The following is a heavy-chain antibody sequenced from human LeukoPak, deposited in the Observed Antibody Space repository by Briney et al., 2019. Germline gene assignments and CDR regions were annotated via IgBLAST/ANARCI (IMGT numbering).Heavy chain of an antibody. D-gene: IGHD3-10*01. CDR1: GGSISSSSYY. Sequence: SETLSLTCTVSGGSISSSSYYWGWIRQPPGRGLKWIGSIYYSGSTYYNPSLKSRVTISVDTSKNQFSLKLSSVTAADTAVYYCARRGGSGSYYQPNFDYWGQGTLVTVSS. CDR3: ARRGGSGSYYQPNFDY. J-gene: IGHJ4*02. CDR2: IYYSGST. V-gene: IGHV4-39*01.